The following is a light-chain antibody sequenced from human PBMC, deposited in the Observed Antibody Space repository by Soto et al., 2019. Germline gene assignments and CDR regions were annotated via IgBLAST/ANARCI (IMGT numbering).Light chain of an antibody. CDR2: GAS. Sequence: EIVTTQSPATLSVSPGERATLSCRASQSVSNYLAWYQQKPGQAPRLLIYGASNRATGIPDRFSGSGSGTDFTLTISRLEPEDFAVYYCQQYGSSGTFGQGTKV. CDR1: QSVSNY. CDR3: QQYGSSGT. J-gene: IGKJ1*01. V-gene: IGKV3-20*01.